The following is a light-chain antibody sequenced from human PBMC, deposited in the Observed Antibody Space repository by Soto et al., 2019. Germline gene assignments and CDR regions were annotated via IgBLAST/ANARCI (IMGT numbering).Light chain of an antibody. J-gene: IGKJ4*01. V-gene: IGKV3-15*01. Sequence: IGVTQSPGTLSVSPGERVTLSCRASQSVNSNLAWYQQRPGQAPRLLIFGASTRATGIPGRFSGSGSGTEFTLTISSLQSEDFAVYYCQQYNRWPLTFGGGTKVEIK. CDR2: GAS. CDR3: QQYNRWPLT. CDR1: QSVNSN.